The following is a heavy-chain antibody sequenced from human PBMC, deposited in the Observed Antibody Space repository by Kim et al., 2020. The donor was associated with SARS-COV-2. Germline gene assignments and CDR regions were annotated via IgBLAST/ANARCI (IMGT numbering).Heavy chain of an antibody. CDR1: GFSFTTYD. CDR3: ARDRASGSKGWFDP. D-gene: IGHD1-26*01. CDR2: MNPNSGDS. Sequence: ASVKVSCKASGFSFTTYDINWVRQATGQGLEWMGWMNPNSGDSGYAQKFQGRVTMTRDTSISTAFMELSSLTSEDTAVYYCARDRASGSKGWFDPWGQGT. J-gene: IGHJ5*02. V-gene: IGHV1-8*02.